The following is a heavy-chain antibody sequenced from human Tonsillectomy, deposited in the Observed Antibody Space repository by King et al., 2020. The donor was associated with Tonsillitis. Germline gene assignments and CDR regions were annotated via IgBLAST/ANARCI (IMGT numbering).Heavy chain of an antibody. D-gene: IGHD3/OR15-3a*01. J-gene: IGHJ3*02. V-gene: IGHV3-7*03. CDR1: GFTFGGDG. CDR3: ARDESPSDMNFYYDGLDI. CDR2: INQVGSGK. Sequence: VQLVQSGGALVQPGGSLRLSWAGPGFTFGGDGWPGVGQAQGKGLGGWAKINQVGSGKNKWDSVEGRFTISRDNAKDSVYLQMNSLRAGDTAVYFCARDESPSDMNFYYDGLDIWGQGTMVTVSS.